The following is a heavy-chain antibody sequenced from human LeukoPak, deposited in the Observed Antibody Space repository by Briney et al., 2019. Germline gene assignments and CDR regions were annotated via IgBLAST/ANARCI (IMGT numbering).Heavy chain of an antibody. D-gene: IGHD3-22*01. CDR2: IRYDGSNK. CDR3: AKDFSVYYYDSRVLDY. J-gene: IGHJ4*02. V-gene: IGHV3-30*02. Sequence: GGSLRLSCAAPGFTFSSYGIHWVRQAPGKGLEWVAFIRYDGSNKYYADSVKGRFTISRDNSKNTLYLQMNRLRAEDTAVYYCAKDFSVYYYDSRVLDYWGQGTLVTVSS. CDR1: GFTFSSYG.